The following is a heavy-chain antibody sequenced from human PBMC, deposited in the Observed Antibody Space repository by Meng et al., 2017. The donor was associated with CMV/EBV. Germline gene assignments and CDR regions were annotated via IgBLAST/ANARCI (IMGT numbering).Heavy chain of an antibody. V-gene: IGHV4-39*07. D-gene: IGHD3-3*01. CDR1: SCYY. CDR3: ARVGWGYGDFWSGYNHNWFDP. J-gene: IGHJ5*02. Sequence: SCYYWGWIRQPPGKGLEWIGSIYYSGSTYYTPSLKSRVTISVDTSKNQFSLKLSSVTAADTAVYYCARVGWGYGDFWSGYNHNWFDPWGQGTLVTVSS. CDR2: IYYSGST.